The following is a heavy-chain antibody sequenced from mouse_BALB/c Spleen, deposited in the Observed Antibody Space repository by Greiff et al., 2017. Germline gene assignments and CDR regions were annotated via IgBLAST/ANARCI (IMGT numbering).Heavy chain of an antibody. CDR3: ARQLYGSN. V-gene: IGHV5-12-1*01. Sequence: DVMLVESGGGLVKPGGSLKLSCAASGFAFSSYDMSWVRQTPEKRLEWVAYISSGGGSTYYPDTVKGRFTISRDNAKNTLYLQMSSLKSEDTAMYYCARQLYGSNWGQGTLVTVSA. D-gene: IGHD1-1*01. CDR2: ISSGGGST. CDR1: GFAFSSYD. J-gene: IGHJ3*01.